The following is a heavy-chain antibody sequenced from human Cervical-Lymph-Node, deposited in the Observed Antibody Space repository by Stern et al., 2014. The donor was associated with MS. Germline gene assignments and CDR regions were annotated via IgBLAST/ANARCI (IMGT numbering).Heavy chain of an antibody. CDR1: GFIFGNYN. Sequence: EVQLEESGGGLVQPGGSLRLSCAASGFIFGNYNMNWVRQAPGKGLEWVSHISTGGDTMYYAVSVKGRFTISRDNAKNSLYLQMNSLRADDTAVYYCASGHCPGGSCYSYYYYYYVMDVWGPGTTVTVSS. D-gene: IGHD2-15*01. CDR3: ASGHCPGGSCYSYYYYYYVMDV. CDR2: ISTGGDTM. V-gene: IGHV3-48*01. J-gene: IGHJ6*02.